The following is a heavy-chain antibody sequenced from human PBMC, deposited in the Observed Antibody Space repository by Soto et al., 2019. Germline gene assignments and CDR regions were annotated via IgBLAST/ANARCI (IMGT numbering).Heavy chain of an antibody. Sequence: QLQLQESGPGLVKPSETLSLTCTVSGGSISSSSFHWGWIRQPPGKGLEWIGSIYYSGSTYYSPSLKSRVPISVDTSKNQFSLKLSSVTAADTAVYYCARRERAAGTDWWFVPWGQGTLVTVSS. CDR1: GGSISSSSFH. CDR2: IYYSGST. CDR3: ARRERAAGTDWWFVP. V-gene: IGHV4-39*01. J-gene: IGHJ5*02. D-gene: IGHD6-13*01.